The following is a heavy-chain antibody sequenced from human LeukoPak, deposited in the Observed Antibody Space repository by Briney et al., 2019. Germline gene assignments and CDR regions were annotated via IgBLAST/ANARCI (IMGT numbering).Heavy chain of an antibody. CDR3: ARDTYCSSTSCYSLFDY. J-gene: IGHJ4*02. V-gene: IGHV3-33*01. D-gene: IGHD2-2*01. Sequence: GGSLGLSCAASGFTFSSYGMHWVRQAPGKGLEWVAVIWYDGSNKYYADSVKGRFTISRDNSKNTLYLQMNSLRAEDTAVYYCARDTYCSSTSCYSLFDYWGQGTLVTVSS. CDR1: GFTFSSYG. CDR2: IWYDGSNK.